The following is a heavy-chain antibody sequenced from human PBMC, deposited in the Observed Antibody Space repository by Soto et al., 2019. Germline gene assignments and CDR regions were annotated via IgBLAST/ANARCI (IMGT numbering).Heavy chain of an antibody. CDR1: GYTFTNND. V-gene: IGHV1-18*01. Sequence: QIQLVQSGTEVRKPGASAKVSCKASGYTFTNNDVCWVRQTPGQGLEWMGWISPYSGKTNYARKFQGRVTMTTDTSMSTAYMEVRSLTSDDTAVYYCAREGLLLLPDYWGQGTLVTVSS. CDR3: AREGLLLLPDY. J-gene: IGHJ4*02. D-gene: IGHD3-22*01. CDR2: ISPYSGKT.